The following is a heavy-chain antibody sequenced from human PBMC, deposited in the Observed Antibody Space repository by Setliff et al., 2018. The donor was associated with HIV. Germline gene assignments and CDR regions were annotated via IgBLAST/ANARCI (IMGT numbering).Heavy chain of an antibody. CDR2: ISATAGDT. J-gene: IGHJ4*01. CDR1: GFSFRTYA. D-gene: IGHD6-19*01. V-gene: IGHV3-23*01. CDR3: AKEWAVAGTGFDDH. Sequence: GGSLRLSCAASGFSFRTYAMSWVRQAPGKGLEWVSAISATAGDTYYADSVKGRFTISRDNSKNTLYLHMNSLRAEDTALYYCAKEWAVAGTGFDDHWGHGTLVTVSS.